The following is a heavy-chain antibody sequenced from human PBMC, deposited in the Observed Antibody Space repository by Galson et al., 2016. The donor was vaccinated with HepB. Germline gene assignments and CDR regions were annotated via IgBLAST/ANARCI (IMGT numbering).Heavy chain of an antibody. D-gene: IGHD2-21*02. CDR3: ARQAPYCGGDCYPNGMDV. CDR1: GYRFTSYW. V-gene: IGHV5-51*01. J-gene: IGHJ6*02. CDR2: IYPGDSDT. Sequence: GAEVKKPGESLKISCKGSGYRFTSYWIGWVRQMPGKGLEWMGIIYPGDSDTRYSPSFQGQVTISVDKSISTAYLQWSSLKASDTAMYYCARQAPYCGGDCYPNGMDVWGQGTTVTVSS.